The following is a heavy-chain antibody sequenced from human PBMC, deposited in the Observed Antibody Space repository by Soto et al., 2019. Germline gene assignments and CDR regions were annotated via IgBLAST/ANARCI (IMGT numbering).Heavy chain of an antibody. CDR1: GFTFSSYA. CDR2: ISGSGGST. D-gene: IGHD2-2*02. J-gene: IGHJ4*02. CDR3: TRESGLYTDIWQRFYDF. V-gene: IGHV3-23*01. Sequence: GGSLRLSCAASGFTFSSYAMSWVRQAPGKGLEWVSAISGSGGSTYYADSVKGRFTISRDNSKNTLYLQMNSLRAEDTAVYYCTRESGLYTDIWQRFYDFWGQGTLVTVSS.